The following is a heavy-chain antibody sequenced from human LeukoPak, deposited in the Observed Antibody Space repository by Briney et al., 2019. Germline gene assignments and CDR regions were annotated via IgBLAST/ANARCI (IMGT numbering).Heavy chain of an antibody. Sequence: QPGGSLRLSCAASGFPFSSYAMTWVRQAPGKGLGWVSAISASGGSTYYADSVRGRFTISRDNSRNTLYLQMNSLRAEDTAVYYCAKASAGSGRALYYYGMDVWGKGTTVTVSS. J-gene: IGHJ6*04. CDR1: GFPFSSYA. V-gene: IGHV3-23*01. D-gene: IGHD3-10*01. CDR3: AKASAGSGRALYYYGMDV. CDR2: ISASGGST.